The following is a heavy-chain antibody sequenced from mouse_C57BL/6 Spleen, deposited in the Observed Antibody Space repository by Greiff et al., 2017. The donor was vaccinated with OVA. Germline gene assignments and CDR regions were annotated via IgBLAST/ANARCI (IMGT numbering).Heavy chain of an antibody. CDR1: GYTFTSYW. D-gene: IGHD4-1*01. V-gene: IGHV1-50*01. CDR3: ARNLLTGSHYYAIDY. J-gene: IGHJ4*01. Sequence: VQLQQPGAELVKPGASVKLSCKASGYTFTSYWMQWVKQRPGQGLEWIGEIDPSDSYTNYNQKFKGKATLTVDTSYRTAYMQLSSLTSEDSAVYYGARNLLTGSHYYAIDYWGQGTSVTVSS. CDR2: IDPSDSYT.